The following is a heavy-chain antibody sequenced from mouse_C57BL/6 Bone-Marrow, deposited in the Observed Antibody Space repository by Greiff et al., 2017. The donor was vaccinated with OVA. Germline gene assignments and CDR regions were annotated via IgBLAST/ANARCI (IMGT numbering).Heavy chain of an antibody. Sequence: EVQLVESGEGLVKPGGSLKLSCAASGFTFSSYAMSWVRQTPEKRLEWVAYISSGGDYIYYADTVKGRFTISRDNARNTLYLQMSSLKSEDTAMYYCTREGRGYGAIYYGNYDAMDYWGQGTSVTVSS. D-gene: IGHD2-1*01. CDR3: TREGRGYGAIYYGNYDAMDY. V-gene: IGHV5-9-1*02. CDR2: ISSGGDYI. J-gene: IGHJ4*01. CDR1: GFTFSSYA.